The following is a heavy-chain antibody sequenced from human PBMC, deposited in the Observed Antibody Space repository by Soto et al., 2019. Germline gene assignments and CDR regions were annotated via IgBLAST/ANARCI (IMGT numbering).Heavy chain of an antibody. CDR1: GYTFTGYY. D-gene: IGHD2-2*01. CDR3: ARSPLLPAANPFYYYYGMDV. CDR2: INPNSGGT. Sequence: ASVKVSCKASGYTFTGYYMHWVRQAPGQGLEWMGWINPNSGGTNYAQKFQGWVTMTRDTSISTAYMELSRLRSDDTAVYYCARSPLLPAANPFYYYYGMDVWGQGTTVTVSS. V-gene: IGHV1-2*04. J-gene: IGHJ6*02.